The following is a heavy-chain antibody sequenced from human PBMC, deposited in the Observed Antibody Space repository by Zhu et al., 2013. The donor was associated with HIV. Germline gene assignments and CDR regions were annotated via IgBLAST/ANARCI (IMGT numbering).Heavy chain of an antibody. CDR2: ISVYNGNT. CDR3: ARALALTEVGTYDY. CDR1: GYTFTSYG. J-gene: IGHJ4*02. D-gene: IGHD2-21*02. Sequence: QVQLVQSGPEVKKPGASVKVSCKASGYTFTSYGISWVRQAPGQGLEWMGWISVYNGNTNYAQNLQGRVTMTTDTSTSTAYIELKSLRSDDTAVYYCARALALTEVGTYDYWGQGTLVTVSS. V-gene: IGHV1-18*01.